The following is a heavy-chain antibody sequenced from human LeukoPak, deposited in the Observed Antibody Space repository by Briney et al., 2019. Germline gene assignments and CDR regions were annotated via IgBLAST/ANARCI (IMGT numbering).Heavy chain of an antibody. Sequence: SEXLSLPCTVSGGSISSYYWSWIRRAAGKGVEWIGRIYTSGRTNYNPSLKRRVTISVDTSKNQFSLKLSSVTAADTAVYFCARDPCNSTSCHRRYGLDQWGQGTLVTVSS. CDR3: ARDPCNSTSCHRRYGLDQ. CDR2: IYTSGRT. J-gene: IGHJ4*02. V-gene: IGHV4-4*07. CDR1: GGSISSYY. D-gene: IGHD2-2*01.